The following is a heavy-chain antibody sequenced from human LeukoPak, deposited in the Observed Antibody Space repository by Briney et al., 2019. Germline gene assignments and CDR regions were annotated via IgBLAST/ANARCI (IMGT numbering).Heavy chain of an antibody. CDR1: GYXFTSYG. Sequence: ASVKVSCKASGYXFTSYGISWVRQAPGQGLEWMGWISDYNGNTNYAEKVQGRVTMTRDTSTSTAYMELRSLRSDDTAVYYCARGLPWGQNSLYGMDVWGQGTTVTVSS. CDR3: ARGLPWGQNSLYGMDV. J-gene: IGHJ6*02. V-gene: IGHV1-18*01. D-gene: IGHD7-27*01. CDR2: ISDYNGNT.